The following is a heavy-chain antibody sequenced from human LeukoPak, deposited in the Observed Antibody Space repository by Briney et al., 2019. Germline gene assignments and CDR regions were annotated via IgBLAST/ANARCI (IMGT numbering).Heavy chain of an antibody. Sequence: GRSLRLSCAASGFIFSSYDMHWARQAPGKGLEWVALISSDGTNKYYADAVKGRFTISRDNSKNTLYLQMNSLRGEDSAVYYCVKVLVTYTVDVWGQGTTVTVSS. CDR2: ISSDGTNK. J-gene: IGHJ6*02. CDR3: VKVLVTYTVDV. CDR1: GFIFSSYD. D-gene: IGHD1-1*01. V-gene: IGHV3-30*18.